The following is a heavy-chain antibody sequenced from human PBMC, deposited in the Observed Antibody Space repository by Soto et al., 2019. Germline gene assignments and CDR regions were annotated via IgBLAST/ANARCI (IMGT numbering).Heavy chain of an antibody. V-gene: IGHV1-46*01. CDR1: GYTFTSYY. J-gene: IGHJ5*02. Sequence: GASVKVSCKASGYTFTSYYMHWVRQAPGQGLEWMGIINPSGGSTSYAQKFQGRVTMTRDTSTSTVYMEMSSLRSEDTAVYYCAKDFPWFGELSANWFDPWGQGTLVTVSS. CDR3: AKDFPWFGELSANWFDP. CDR2: INPSGGST. D-gene: IGHD3-10*01.